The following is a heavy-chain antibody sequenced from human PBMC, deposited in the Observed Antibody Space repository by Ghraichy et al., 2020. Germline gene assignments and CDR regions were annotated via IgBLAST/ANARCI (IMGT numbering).Heavy chain of an antibody. Sequence: SQTLSLTCTVSSGSISNYYWSWIRQPPGKGLEWIGYMYYSGSSNQNPSLKSRVTMSADTSKNQLSLRVTSVTAADTAVYYCARDLGSTSAPHYFDSWGQGTLVTVSS. D-gene: IGHD7-27*01. CDR3: ARDLGSTSAPHYFDS. CDR1: SGSISNYY. J-gene: IGHJ4*02. CDR2: MYYSGSS. V-gene: IGHV4-59*01.